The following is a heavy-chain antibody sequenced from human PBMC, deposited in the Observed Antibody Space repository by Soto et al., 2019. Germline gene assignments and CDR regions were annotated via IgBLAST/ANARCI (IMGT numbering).Heavy chain of an antibody. D-gene: IGHD3-22*01. J-gene: IGHJ3*02. Sequence: GGSLRLSCAASGFTFDDYAMHWVRQAPGKGLEWVSGISWNSGSIGYADSVKGRFTISRDNAKNSLYLQMNSLRAEDTALYYCAKGDDSSGYAFDIWGQGTMVTVSS. V-gene: IGHV3-9*01. CDR1: GFTFDDYA. CDR2: ISWNSGSI. CDR3: AKGDDSSGYAFDI.